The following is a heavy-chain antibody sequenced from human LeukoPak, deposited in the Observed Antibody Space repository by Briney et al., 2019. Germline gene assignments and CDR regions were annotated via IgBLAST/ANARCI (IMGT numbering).Heavy chain of an antibody. D-gene: IGHD6-13*01. J-gene: IGHJ1*01. CDR2: ISGSGGST. CDR1: GFTFSSYA. Sequence: GGSLRLSCAASGFTFSSYAMSWVRQTPGKGLEWVSAISGSGGSTYYADSVKGRFTISRDNSKNTLYLQMNSLRAEDTAVYYCAKTIAAAGRGYFQHWGQGTLVTVSS. V-gene: IGHV3-23*01. CDR3: AKTIAAAGRGYFQH.